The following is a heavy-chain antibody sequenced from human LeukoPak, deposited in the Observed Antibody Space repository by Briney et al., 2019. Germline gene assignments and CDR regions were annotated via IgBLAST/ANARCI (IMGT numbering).Heavy chain of an antibody. Sequence: SETLSLTCTVSGGSISTYYWSWIRKPPGKGLEWIGHIYNSGSTNYSPSLKSRVTISVDTSKNQFSLKLSSVTAADTAVYYCARSPEVYFYDGSGSRFDYWGQGTLVTVSS. CDR1: GGSISTYY. CDR3: ARSPEVYFYDGSGSRFDY. CDR2: IYNSGST. V-gene: IGHV4-59*01. J-gene: IGHJ4*02. D-gene: IGHD3-22*01.